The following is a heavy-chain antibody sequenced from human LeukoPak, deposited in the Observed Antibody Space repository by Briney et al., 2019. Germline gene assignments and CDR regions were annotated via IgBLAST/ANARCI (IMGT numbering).Heavy chain of an antibody. CDR3: ARVGGYCSSTSCDAFDI. D-gene: IGHD2-2*01. J-gene: IGHJ3*02. V-gene: IGHV4-31*03. CDR2: IYYSGST. CDR1: GGSISSGGYS. Sequence: PSETLSLTCTVSGGSISSGGYSWSWIRQHPGKGLEWIEYIYYSGSTYYNPSLKSRVTISVDTSKNQFSLKLSSVTAADTAVYYCARVGGYCSSTSCDAFDIWGQGTMVTVSS.